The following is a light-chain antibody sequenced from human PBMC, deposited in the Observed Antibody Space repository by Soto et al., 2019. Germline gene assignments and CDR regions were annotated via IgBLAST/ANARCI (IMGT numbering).Light chain of an antibody. CDR2: EVS. V-gene: IGLV2-23*02. CDR1: SSDVGSYNL. CDR3: CSYAGSSTLAV. J-gene: IGLJ7*01. Sequence: QSALTQPASVSGSPGQSITISCTGTSSDVGSYNLVSWYQQHPTKSPKLMIYEVSKRPSGVSNRFSGSKSDNTASLTISGLQAEDEADYYCCSYAGSSTLAVFGGGTQLTVL.